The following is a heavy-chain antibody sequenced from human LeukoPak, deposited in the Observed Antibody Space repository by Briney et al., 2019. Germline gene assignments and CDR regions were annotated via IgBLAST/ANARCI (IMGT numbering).Heavy chain of an antibody. Sequence: GASVKVSCKASGYTFTGYYMHWVRQAPGQGLEGMGWINPNSGGTNYAQKFQGRVTMTRDASISTAYMELSRLRSDDTAVYYCARDFRYCSGGSCYNYYYYYMDVWGKGTTVTVSS. D-gene: IGHD2-15*01. V-gene: IGHV1-2*02. CDR2: INPNSGGT. CDR3: ARDFRYCSGGSCYNYYYYYMDV. J-gene: IGHJ6*03. CDR1: GYTFTGYY.